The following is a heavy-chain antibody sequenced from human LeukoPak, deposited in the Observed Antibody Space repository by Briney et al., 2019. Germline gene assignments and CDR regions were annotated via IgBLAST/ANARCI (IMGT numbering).Heavy chain of an antibody. CDR3: AREGRVSGYDFDR. J-gene: IGHJ4*02. CDR2: INSDGSSI. CDR1: GFTFSSYW. Sequence: SGGSLRLSWAASGFTFSSYWMHWVRQAPGKGLVWVSRINSDGSSITYADSVKGRFTISRDNAKNTLYLQMNSLRVEDTAVYYCAREGRVSGYDFDRWGQGTLVTVSS. V-gene: IGHV3-74*03. D-gene: IGHD5-12*01.